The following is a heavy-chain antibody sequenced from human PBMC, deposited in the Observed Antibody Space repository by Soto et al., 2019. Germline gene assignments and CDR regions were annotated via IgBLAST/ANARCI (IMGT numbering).Heavy chain of an antibody. Sequence: QLQLQESGPGLVKPSETLSLTCTVSGGSISSSSYYWGWIRQPPGKGLEWSGSIYYSGSTYYYPSLRSGVTISVDTSKNPFSQKLGSVTAADTAVYYCARALGIAAAGRFVYYFDYWGQGTLVPVSS. CDR2: IYYSGST. CDR3: ARALGIAAAGRFVYYFDY. J-gene: IGHJ4*02. D-gene: IGHD6-13*01. V-gene: IGHV4-39*01. CDR1: GGSISSSSYY.